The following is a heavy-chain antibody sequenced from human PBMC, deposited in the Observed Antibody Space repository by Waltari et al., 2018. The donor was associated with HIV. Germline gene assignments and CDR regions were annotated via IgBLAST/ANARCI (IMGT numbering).Heavy chain of an antibody. D-gene: IGHD2-15*01. CDR2: ISGDVSST. CDR3: VREVVVAATWWFDP. Sequence: EVQLVESGGGLVQPGGSLRLSCAASGFTFSNYWMHWVRQAPGKGLVWGSRISGDVSSTTYADSVKGRFTISRDNPKNTLYLQMNSLRVEDTAVYYCVREVVVAATWWFDPWGQGTLVTVSS. V-gene: IGHV3-74*01. J-gene: IGHJ5*02. CDR1: GFTFSNYW.